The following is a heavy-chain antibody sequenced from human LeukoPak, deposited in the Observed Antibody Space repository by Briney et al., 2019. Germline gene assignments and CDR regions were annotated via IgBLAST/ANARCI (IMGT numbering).Heavy chain of an antibody. CDR1: GYTFTGYY. CDR2: INPNSGGT. V-gene: IGHV1-2*02. J-gene: IGHJ3*02. Sequence: ASVKVSCKASGYTFTGYYMHWVRQAPGQGLEWMGWINPNSGGTNYAQKFQGRVTMTRDTSISTAYMELSRLRSDDTAVYYCASGRTYCGSDCLPSDAFDIWGQGTMVTVSS. CDR3: ASGRTYCGSDCLPSDAFDI. D-gene: IGHD2-21*01.